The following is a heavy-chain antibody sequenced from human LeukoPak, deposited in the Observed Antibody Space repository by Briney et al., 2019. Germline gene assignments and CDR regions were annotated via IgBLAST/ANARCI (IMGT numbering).Heavy chain of an antibody. V-gene: IGHV4-31*03. CDR1: GGFISSGGYY. CDR2: IYYSGST. Sequence: SETLSLTCTVSGGFISSGGYYWSWIRQHPGKGLEWIGYIYYSGSTYYNPSLKSRVTISVDTSKNQFSLKLSSVTAADTAVYYCASVRGREYYFDYWGQGTLVTVSS. J-gene: IGHJ4*02. D-gene: IGHD5-24*01. CDR3: ASVRGREYYFDY.